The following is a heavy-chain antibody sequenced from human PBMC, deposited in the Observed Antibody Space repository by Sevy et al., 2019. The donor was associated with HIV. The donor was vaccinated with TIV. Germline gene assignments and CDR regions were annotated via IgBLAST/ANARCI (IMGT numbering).Heavy chain of an antibody. J-gene: IGHJ6*02. D-gene: IGHD2-8*01. V-gene: IGHV3-21*01. Sequence: GGSLRLSCAASGFTFSSYSMNWVRQAPGKGLEWVSSISSSSSYIYYADSVKGRFTISRDNAKNSLYLQMNSLRAEDTAVYYCARDSDIVLMVYAPYYYDYGMDVWGQGTTVTVSS. CDR3: ARDSDIVLMVYAPYYYDYGMDV. CDR1: GFTFSSYS. CDR2: ISSSSSYI.